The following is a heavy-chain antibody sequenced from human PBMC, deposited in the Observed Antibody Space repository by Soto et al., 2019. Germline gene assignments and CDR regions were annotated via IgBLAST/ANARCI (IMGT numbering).Heavy chain of an antibody. CDR3: ARDKITGLFDY. CDR2: INHSGST. CDR1: GGSFSPNY. J-gene: IGHJ4*02. Sequence: PSDTLSLTCTVSGGSFSPNYWTWIRQPPGTGLEWIGEINHSGSTNYNPSLKSRVTISVDTSKNRFSLKLTSVTAADTAVYYCARDKITGLFDYWGQGTLVTVSS. V-gene: IGHV4-34*01. D-gene: IGHD2-8*02.